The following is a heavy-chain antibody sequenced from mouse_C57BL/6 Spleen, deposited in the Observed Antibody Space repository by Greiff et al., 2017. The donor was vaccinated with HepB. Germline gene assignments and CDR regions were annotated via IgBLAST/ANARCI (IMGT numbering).Heavy chain of an antibody. V-gene: IGHV1-52*01. CDR1: GYTFTSYW. Sequence: QVQLQQPGAELVRPGSSVKLSCKASGYTFTSYWMHWVKQRPIQGLEWIGNIDPSDSETHYNQKFKDKATLTVDKSSSTAYMQLSSLTSEDSAVYYCARGEGDYDGYFDVWGTGTTVTVSS. CDR2: IDPSDSET. J-gene: IGHJ1*03. D-gene: IGHD2-4*01. CDR3: ARGEGDYDGYFDV.